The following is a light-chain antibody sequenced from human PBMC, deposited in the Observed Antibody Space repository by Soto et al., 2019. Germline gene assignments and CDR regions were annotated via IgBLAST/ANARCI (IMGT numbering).Light chain of an antibody. J-gene: IGLJ1*01. CDR3: GTWDSSLSAVV. CDR2: DNN. CDR1: SSNIGNNY. Sequence: QSVLTQPPSVSAAPGQKVTISCSGSSSNIGNNYVSWYQQLPGTAPKLLIYDNNERLSGIPDRISGSKSGTSATLGITGLQTGDEADYYCGTWDSSLSAVVFGTATKGTVL. V-gene: IGLV1-51*01.